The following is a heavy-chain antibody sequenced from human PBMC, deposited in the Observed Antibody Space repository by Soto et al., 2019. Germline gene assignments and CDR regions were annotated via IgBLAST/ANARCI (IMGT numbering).Heavy chain of an antibody. CDR1: GGSIRSYF. V-gene: IGHV4-39*01. D-gene: IGHD2-21*02. J-gene: IGHJ5*02. CDR2: IYYSGST. Sequence: PSEMQSLTCTVSGGSIRSYFWGWIRQPPGKGLEWIGSIYYSGSTYYNPSLKSRVTVSVDTSKNQFSLKLSSVTAADTAVYYCARHPSDFWFDPWGQGTLVTVSS. CDR3: ARHPSDFWFDP.